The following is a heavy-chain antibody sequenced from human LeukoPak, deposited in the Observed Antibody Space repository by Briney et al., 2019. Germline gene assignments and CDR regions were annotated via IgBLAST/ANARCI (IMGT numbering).Heavy chain of an antibody. D-gene: IGHD3-22*01. V-gene: IGHV3-48*04. J-gene: IGHJ4*02. CDR3: ARVFTYYYDSSGHFDY. Sequence: GGSLRLSCAASGFTFSSYSMNWVRQAPGKGLEWVSYISSSGSTIYYADSVKGRFTISRDNAKNSLYLQMNSLRAEDTAVYYCARVFTYYYDSSGHFDYWGQGTLVTVSS. CDR1: GFTFSSYS. CDR2: ISSSGSTI.